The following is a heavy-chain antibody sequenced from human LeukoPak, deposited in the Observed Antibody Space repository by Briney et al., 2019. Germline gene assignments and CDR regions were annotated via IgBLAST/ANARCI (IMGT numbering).Heavy chain of an antibody. D-gene: IGHD5-12*01. J-gene: IGHJ6*03. CDR2: INPSGGST. V-gene: IGHV1-46*01. CDR3: ATHSPEWRYSGYYNYYYIDV. Sequence: GASVKVSCKASGYTFTSYYMHWVRQAPGQGLEWMGIINPSGGSTSYAQKFQGRVTMTRDMSTSTVYMELSSLRSEDTAVYYCATHSPEWRYSGYYNYYYIDVWGKGTTVTVSS. CDR1: GYTFTSYY.